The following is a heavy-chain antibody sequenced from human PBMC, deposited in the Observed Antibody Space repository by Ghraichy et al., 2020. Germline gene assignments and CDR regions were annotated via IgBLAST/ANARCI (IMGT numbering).Heavy chain of an antibody. Sequence: GGSLRLSCAASGFTFNNYAMSWVRQAPGKGLEWVSVISPSGGTRYYGDSVKGRFTITRDNSKNTLYLLMNSLRAEDTAVYYCAKDRQRYEILTGSRDDWGQGTLVTVSS. V-gene: IGHV3-23*01. CDR1: GFTFNNYA. D-gene: IGHD3-9*01. J-gene: IGHJ4*02. CDR3: AKDRQRYEILTGSRDD. CDR2: ISPSGGTR.